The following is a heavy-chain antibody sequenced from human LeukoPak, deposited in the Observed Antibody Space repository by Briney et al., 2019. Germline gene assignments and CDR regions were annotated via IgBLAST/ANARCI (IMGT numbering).Heavy chain of an antibody. J-gene: IGHJ4*02. Sequence: GGSLSLSCAASGFIFRNYGMSWVRQAPGEGLECVSVISASGATTNYADSVRGRLTISRDNSKNTLYLQMNSLRADDTAVYYCAKARGDNYGHFEYRGQGTLVTDSS. CDR2: ISASGATT. CDR1: GFIFRNYG. D-gene: IGHD5-18*01. V-gene: IGHV3-23*01. CDR3: AKARGDNYGHFEY.